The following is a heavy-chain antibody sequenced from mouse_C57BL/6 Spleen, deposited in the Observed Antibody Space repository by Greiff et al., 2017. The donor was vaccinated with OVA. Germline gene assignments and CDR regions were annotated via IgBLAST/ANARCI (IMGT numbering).Heavy chain of an antibody. J-gene: IGHJ4*01. D-gene: IGHD1-3*01. CDR1: GYAFTNYL. CDR3: ARGIAKGTSTAGAMDY. CDR2: INPGSGGT. Sequence: VQLQQSGAELVRPGTSVKVSCKASGYAFTNYLIEWVKQRPGQGLEWIGVINPGSGGTNYNEKFKGKATLTEDKSSSTAYMQLSSLTSEDSAVYFCARGIAKGTSTAGAMDYWGQGTSVTVSS. V-gene: IGHV1-54*01.